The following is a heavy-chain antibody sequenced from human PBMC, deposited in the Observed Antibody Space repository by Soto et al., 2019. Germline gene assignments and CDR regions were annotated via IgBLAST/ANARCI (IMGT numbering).Heavy chain of an antibody. Sequence: SETLSLTCAVYGGSFSGYYWSWIRQPPGKGLEWIGYIYYSGSTNYNPSLKSRVTISVDTSKNQFSLKLSSMTAADTAVYYCARGLLWFGELPGYFDYWGRGALVTVSS. J-gene: IGHJ4*02. V-gene: IGHV4-59*01. CDR3: ARGLLWFGELPGYFDY. D-gene: IGHD3-10*01. CDR1: GGSFSGYY. CDR2: IYYSGST.